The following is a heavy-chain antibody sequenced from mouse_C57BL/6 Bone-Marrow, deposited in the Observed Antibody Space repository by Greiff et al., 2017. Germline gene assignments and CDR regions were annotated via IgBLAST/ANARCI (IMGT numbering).Heavy chain of an antibody. V-gene: IGHV5-15*01. CDR1: GFTFSDYG. D-gene: IGHD1-1*01. Sequence: EVMLVESGGGLVQPGGSLKLSCAASGFTFSDYGMAWVRQAPRKGPEWVAFISNLAYSIYYADTVTGRFTISRENAKNTLYLEMSSLRSEDTAMYYCARLGLRSYYYAMDYWGQGTSVTVSS. J-gene: IGHJ4*01. CDR2: ISNLAYSI. CDR3: ARLGLRSYYYAMDY.